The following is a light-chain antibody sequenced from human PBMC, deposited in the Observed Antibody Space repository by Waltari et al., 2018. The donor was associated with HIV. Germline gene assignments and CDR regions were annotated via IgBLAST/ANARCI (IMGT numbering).Light chain of an antibody. Sequence: QPVLTQPPSASGTPGQRVTISCSGSSSNIGINSVYWYQQVPGRTPNLLIYRNNQRPSVVPDRFSGSKSGTSASLAISGLQSEDEADYYCAAWDDTFRWVFGGGTKLTVL. J-gene: IGLJ3*02. CDR3: AAWDDTFRWV. V-gene: IGLV1-44*01. CDR2: RNN. CDR1: SSNIGINS.